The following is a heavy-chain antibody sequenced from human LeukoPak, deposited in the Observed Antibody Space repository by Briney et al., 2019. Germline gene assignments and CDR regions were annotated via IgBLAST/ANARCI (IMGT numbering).Heavy chain of an antibody. J-gene: IGHJ4*02. D-gene: IGHD6-13*01. CDR3: ARNSSSWYYFDY. V-gene: IGHV3-21*01. CDR2: ISSSSSYI. CDR1: GFTFSYYS. Sequence: GGSLRLSCAASGFTFSYYSMNWVRQAPGPGLEWVSSISSSSSYIYYADSVKGRFTISRDNAKNSLYLQMNSLRAEDTAVYYCARNSSSWYYFDYWGQGTLVTVSS.